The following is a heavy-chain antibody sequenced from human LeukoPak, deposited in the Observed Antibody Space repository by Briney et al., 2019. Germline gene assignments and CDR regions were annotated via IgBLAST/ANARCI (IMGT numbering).Heavy chain of an antibody. CDR1: GFAFSIYT. J-gene: IGHJ4*02. D-gene: IGHD3-10*01. CDR2: ISGSTYYI. Sequence: PGGSLRLSCVASGFAFSIYTINWVRQTPGKGLEWVSSISGSTYYIYYAHSVRGRFTISRDNAKNSLYMQMNSLRGEDTAVYYCARDWFSMVRGIIGCKMYYFDYWGQGNLVTVSS. V-gene: IGHV3-21*01. CDR3: ARDWFSMVRGIIGCKMYYFDY.